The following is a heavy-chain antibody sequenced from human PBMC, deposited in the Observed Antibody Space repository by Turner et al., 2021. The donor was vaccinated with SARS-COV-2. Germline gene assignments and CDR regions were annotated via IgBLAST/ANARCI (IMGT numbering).Heavy chain of an antibody. CDR1: GYTRTELS. J-gene: IGHJ2*01. CDR3: ATTLVTLIGDWYCDL. CDR2: FDPEDGET. Sequence: QVQLVQSGAAVKKHGASVKVSCKVSGYTRTELSMHWVRQAPGKGLEWMGGFDPEDGETIYAQKFQGRVTMTEDTSTDTAYMELSSLRSEDTAVYYCATTLVTLIGDWYCDLWGRGTLGTVSS. V-gene: IGHV1-24*01. D-gene: IGHD3-22*01.